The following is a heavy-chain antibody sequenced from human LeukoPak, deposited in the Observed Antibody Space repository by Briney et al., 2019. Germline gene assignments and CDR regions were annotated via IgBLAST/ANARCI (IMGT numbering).Heavy chain of an antibody. CDR1: GFTFSSYE. CDR3: STGPRSLIY. Sequence: GGPLRLSCAASGFTFSSYEMNWVRQAPGKGLEWVSYSSSSGSTIYYADSVKGRFTIYRDNAKNSLYLQMNSLRPEDTALYYCSTGPRSLIYWGHGTLVTVSS. CDR2: SSSSGSTI. V-gene: IGHV3-48*03. J-gene: IGHJ4*01.